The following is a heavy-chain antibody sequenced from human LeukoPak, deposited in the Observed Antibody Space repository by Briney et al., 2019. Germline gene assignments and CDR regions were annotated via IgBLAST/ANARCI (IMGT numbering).Heavy chain of an antibody. Sequence: ASVKVSCKASGYNFRGYAITWVRQAPGQGLEWMGWINTYDASTNQAEKLQGRVIMTADTSTNTAYMELRSLRSDDTAVYYCARGGYCSSTSCPFDYWGQGTLVTVSS. CDR1: GYNFRGYA. CDR3: ARGGYCSSTSCPFDY. J-gene: IGHJ4*02. V-gene: IGHV1-18*01. D-gene: IGHD2-2*01. CDR2: INTYDAST.